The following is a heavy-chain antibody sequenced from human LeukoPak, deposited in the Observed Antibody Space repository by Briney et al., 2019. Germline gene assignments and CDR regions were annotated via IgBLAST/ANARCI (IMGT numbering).Heavy chain of an antibody. V-gene: IGHV4-38-2*01. J-gene: IGHJ4*02. Sequence: SETLSLTCAVSGYSISSGYYWGWIRPPPGKGLEWIGSIYHSGSTYYNPSLKSRVTISVDTSKNQFSLKLSSVTAADTAVYYCARHSVAAPSDCWGQGTLVTVSS. CDR1: GYSISSGYY. CDR2: IYHSGST. D-gene: IGHD6-19*01. CDR3: ARHSVAAPSDC.